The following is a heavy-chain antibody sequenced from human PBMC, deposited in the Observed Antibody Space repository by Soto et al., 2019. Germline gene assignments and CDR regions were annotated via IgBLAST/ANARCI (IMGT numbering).Heavy chain of an antibody. CDR1: GYIFTNYA. CDR2: INAANGNT. Sequence: ASVKVSCKASGYIFTNYAMYWVRQAPGQRLEWMGWINAANGNTKYSQKFQGRVTITTDTSASTAYMELSSLRSEDTAVYYCAIQDYGIVAGSSSFDYSGQRSLVTGSS. CDR3: AIQDYGIVAGSSSFDY. V-gene: IGHV1-3*01. J-gene: IGHJ4*02. D-gene: IGHD3-9*01.